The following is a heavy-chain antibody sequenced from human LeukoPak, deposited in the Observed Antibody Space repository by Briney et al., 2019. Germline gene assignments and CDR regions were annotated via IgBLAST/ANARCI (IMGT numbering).Heavy chain of an antibody. Sequence: GGSLRLSCAASGFTFDDYTMHWVRQAPGKGLEWVSLISWDGGSTYYADSVKGRFTISRDNSKNTLYLQMNSLRAEDTAVYYCARFYANEWELPHWGQGTLVTVSS. J-gene: IGHJ4*02. CDR1: GFTFDDYT. D-gene: IGHD1-26*01. CDR2: ISWDGGST. CDR3: ARFYANEWELPH. V-gene: IGHV3-43*01.